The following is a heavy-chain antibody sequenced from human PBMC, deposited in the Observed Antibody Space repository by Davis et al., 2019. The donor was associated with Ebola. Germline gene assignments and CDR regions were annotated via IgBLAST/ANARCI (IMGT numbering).Heavy chain of an antibody. CDR3: AKAKGGPLDY. CDR2: ISYDGSNK. J-gene: IGHJ4*02. V-gene: IGHV3-30*18. CDR1: GFTFSSYG. D-gene: IGHD6-25*01. Sequence: GESLKISCAASGFTFSSYGMHWVRQAPGKGLEWVAVISYDGSNKYYADSVKGRFTISRDNSKNTLYLQMNSLRAEDTAVYYCAKAKGGPLDYWGQGTLVTVSS.